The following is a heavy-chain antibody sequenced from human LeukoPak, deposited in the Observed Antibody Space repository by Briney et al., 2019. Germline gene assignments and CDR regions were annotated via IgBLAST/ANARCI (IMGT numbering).Heavy chain of an antibody. CDR3: ARRVRCSGDSCYSDNWFDP. CDR1: GGSISSSNYY. V-gene: IGHV4-39*01. Sequence: SDTLSLTCTVCGGSISSSNYYWGWIRQPPGEGLEWFVYIYYSGSTYYNPSLKSRVTMSVDTSKNQFSLKLSSVTAADTAVFYCARRVRCSGDSCYSDNWFDPWGPGTLVTVSS. J-gene: IGHJ5*02. D-gene: IGHD2-15*01. CDR2: IYYSGST.